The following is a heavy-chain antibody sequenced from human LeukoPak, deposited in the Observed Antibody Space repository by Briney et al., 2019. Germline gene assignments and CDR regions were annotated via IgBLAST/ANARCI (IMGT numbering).Heavy chain of an antibody. Sequence: SETLSLTCAVYGGSFSGYYWSWIRQPPGKGLEWIGEINHSGSTNYNPSLKSRVTISVDTSKNQFSLKLSSVTAADTAVYYCARHYYDSSGYSDYWGQGTLVTVSS. CDR3: ARHYYDSSGYSDY. CDR1: GGSFSGYY. V-gene: IGHV4-34*01. J-gene: IGHJ4*02. CDR2: INHSGST. D-gene: IGHD3-22*01.